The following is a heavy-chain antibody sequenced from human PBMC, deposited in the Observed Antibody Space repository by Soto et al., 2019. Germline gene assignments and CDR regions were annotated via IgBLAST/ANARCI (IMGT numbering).Heavy chain of an antibody. CDR3: ARATSAGVVVPEAGGMDV. J-gene: IGHJ6*02. V-gene: IGHV1-69*01. Sequence: QVQLVQSGAEVKKPGSSVKVSCKASGGTFSSYAISWVRQAPGQGLEWMGGIIPIFGTANYAQKFQGRVTITADESTSTAYMELSSLGSEDTAVYCCARATSAGVVVPEAGGMDVWGQGTTVTVSS. D-gene: IGHD2-21*01. CDR1: GGTFSSYA. CDR2: IIPIFGTA.